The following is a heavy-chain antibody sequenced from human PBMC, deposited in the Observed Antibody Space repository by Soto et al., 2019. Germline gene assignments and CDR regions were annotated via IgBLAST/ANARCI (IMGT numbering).Heavy chain of an antibody. J-gene: IGHJ4*02. CDR2: ISGSGGST. Sequence: PGGSLRLSCAASGFTFSRCSMHWVRQAPGKGLEWVSAISGSGGSTYYADSVKGRFTISRDNSKNTLYLQMNSLRAEDTAVYYCANHPYGDSNGYFDYWGQGTLVTSPQ. V-gene: IGHV3-23*01. CDR3: ANHPYGDSNGYFDY. CDR1: GFTFSRCS. D-gene: IGHD4-17*01.